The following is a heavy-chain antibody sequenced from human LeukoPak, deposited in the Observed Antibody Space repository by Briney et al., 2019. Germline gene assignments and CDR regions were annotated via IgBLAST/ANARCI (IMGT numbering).Heavy chain of an antibody. J-gene: IGHJ4*02. V-gene: IGHV3-30-3*01. Sequence: GGSLRLSCAASGFTFSSYAMHWVRQAPGKGLEWVAVISYDGSNKYYADSVKGRFTISRDNSKNTLYLQMNSLRAEDTAVYYCASLIAVAGTGGYWGQGTLVTVSS. CDR1: GFTFSSYA. CDR3: ASLIAVAGTGGY. D-gene: IGHD6-19*01. CDR2: ISYDGSNK.